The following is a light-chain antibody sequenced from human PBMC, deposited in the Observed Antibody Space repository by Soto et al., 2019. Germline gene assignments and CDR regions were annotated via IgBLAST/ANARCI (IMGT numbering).Light chain of an antibody. J-gene: IGKJ2*01. V-gene: IGKV3-15*01. CDR3: QQYNNWPPYT. CDR2: GAS. CDR1: QSVTSN. Sequence: EIVMTQSPATLSVSPGERATLSCRASQSVTSNFACYQQKPGQAPRLLIYGASTRATGIPARCSGSGSGTEFTLTISSLQSEDFAVYYCQQYNNWPPYTFGQGTKLEIK.